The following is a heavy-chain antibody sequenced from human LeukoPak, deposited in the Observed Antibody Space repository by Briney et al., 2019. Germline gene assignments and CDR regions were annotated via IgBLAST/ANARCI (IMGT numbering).Heavy chain of an antibody. CDR3: ARRGTMIDSDY. CDR2: IIPILGIA. Sequence: SVKVSCKASGGTFSSYAISWVRQAPGQGLEWMGRIIPILGIANYAQKFQGRVTITADKSTSTAYMELSSLRSEDTAVYYCARRGTMIDSDYWGQGTLVTVSS. D-gene: IGHD3-22*01. J-gene: IGHJ4*02. V-gene: IGHV1-69*04. CDR1: GGTFSSYA.